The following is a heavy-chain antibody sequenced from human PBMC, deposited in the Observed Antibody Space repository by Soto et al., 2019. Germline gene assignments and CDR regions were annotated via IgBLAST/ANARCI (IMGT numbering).Heavy chain of an antibody. V-gene: IGHV3-23*01. D-gene: IGHD6-6*01. CDR3: ARGDYSSSDYYYYYGMDV. Sequence: LRLSCAASGFTFSSYAMSRVRQAPGKGLEWVSAISGSGGSTYYADSVKGRFTISRDNSKNTLYLQMNSLRAEDTAVYYCARGDYSSSDYYYYYGMDVWGQGTTVTVSS. CDR1: GFTFSSYA. CDR2: ISGSGGST. J-gene: IGHJ6*02.